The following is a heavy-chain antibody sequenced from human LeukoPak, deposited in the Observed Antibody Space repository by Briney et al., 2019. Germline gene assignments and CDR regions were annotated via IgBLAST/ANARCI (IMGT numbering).Heavy chain of an antibody. CDR2: IIPILGIA. CDR1: GYTFTGYY. V-gene: IGHV1-69*04. J-gene: IGHJ5*02. Sequence: SVKVSCKASGYTFTGYYMHWVRQAPGQGLEWMGRIIPILGIANYAQKFQGRVTITADKSTSTAYMELSSLRSEDTAVYYCARDASWFDPWGQGTLVTVSS. CDR3: ARDASWFDP.